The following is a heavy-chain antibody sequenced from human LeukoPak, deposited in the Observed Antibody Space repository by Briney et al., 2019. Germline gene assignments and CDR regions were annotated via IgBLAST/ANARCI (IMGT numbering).Heavy chain of an antibody. V-gene: IGHV4-59*08. CDR2: IYYSGST. CDR3: ARHQSAYPIGDAFEI. J-gene: IGHJ3*02. CDR1: GGSISSYY. D-gene: IGHD1-26*01. Sequence: SETLSLTCTVSGGSISSYYWSWIRQPPGKGLEWIGYIYYSGSTNYNPSLKSRVTISVDTSKNQFSLKLSSVTAADTAVYYCARHQSAYPIGDAFEIWGQGT.